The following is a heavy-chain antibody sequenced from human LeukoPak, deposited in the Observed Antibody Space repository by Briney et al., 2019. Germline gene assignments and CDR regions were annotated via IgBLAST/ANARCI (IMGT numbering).Heavy chain of an antibody. CDR3: ARRDHGFDP. CDR2: IYYSGST. CDR1: GFTFSDYY. V-gene: IGHV4-39*01. Sequence: GSLRLSCAASGFTFSDYYMSWIRQPPGKGLEWIGSIYYSGSTYYNPSLKSRVTISVDTSKNQFSLKLSSVTAADTAVYYCARRDHGFDPWGQGTLVTVSS. J-gene: IGHJ5*02.